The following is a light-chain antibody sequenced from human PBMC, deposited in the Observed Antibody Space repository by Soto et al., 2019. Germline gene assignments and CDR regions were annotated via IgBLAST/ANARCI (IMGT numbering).Light chain of an antibody. CDR1: SSDIGCYNY. CDR3: SSKTSSITLEYV. J-gene: IGLJ1*01. Sequence: QSALTQPASVSGSPGQSITISCTGTSSDIGCYNYVSWYQQYPGKAPKLMISEVNHRPSGVSDRFSGSKSGNTASLTISGLQAEDEADYYCSSKTSSITLEYVFXTGTKV. CDR2: EVN. V-gene: IGLV2-14*01.